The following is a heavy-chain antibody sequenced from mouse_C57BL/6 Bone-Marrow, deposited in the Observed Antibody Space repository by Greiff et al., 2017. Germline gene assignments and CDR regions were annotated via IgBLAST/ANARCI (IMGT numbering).Heavy chain of an antibody. CDR3: ARDTTAPWFAY. CDR2: ISYDGSN. J-gene: IGHJ3*01. CDR1: GYSITSGYY. Sequence: ESGPGLVKPSQSLSLTCSVTGYSITSGYYWNWIRQFPGNKLEWMGYISYDGSNNYNPSLKNRISITRDTSKNQFFLKLNSVTTEDTATYYCARDTTAPWFAYWGQGTLVTVSA. D-gene: IGHD1-2*01. V-gene: IGHV3-6*01.